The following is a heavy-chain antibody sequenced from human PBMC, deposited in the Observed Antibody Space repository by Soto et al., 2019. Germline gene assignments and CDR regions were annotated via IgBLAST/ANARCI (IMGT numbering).Heavy chain of an antibody. D-gene: IGHD2-8*01. V-gene: IGHV1-2*06. CDR1: GYTFTGYY. J-gene: IGHJ4*02. CDR2: INPNSGGT. CDR3: ARGLANGVFFMSPGCYFDY. Sequence: QVQLVQSGAEVKKPGASVKVSCKASGYTFTGYYMHWVRQAPGQGLEWMGRINPNSGGTNYAQKFQGRVTMTRDTSISTADMELSRLRSDDTAVYYCARGLANGVFFMSPGCYFDYWGQGTLVTVSS.